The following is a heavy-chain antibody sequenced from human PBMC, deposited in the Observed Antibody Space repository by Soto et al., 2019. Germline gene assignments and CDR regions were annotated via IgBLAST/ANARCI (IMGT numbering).Heavy chain of an antibody. CDR3: AKDVEVATIRGYFDY. Sequence: EVQLLESGGGLVQPGGSLSLSCAASGFTFSNYAMTWVRQAPGKGLDWVSVIGGSGGTTYYADSVKGRFTISRDNSNNMLYLQMNSLRAEDTAEYYCAKDVEVATIRGYFDYWGQGTLVTVS. V-gene: IGHV3-23*01. J-gene: IGHJ4*02. CDR1: GFTFSNYA. CDR2: IGGSGGTT. D-gene: IGHD5-12*01.